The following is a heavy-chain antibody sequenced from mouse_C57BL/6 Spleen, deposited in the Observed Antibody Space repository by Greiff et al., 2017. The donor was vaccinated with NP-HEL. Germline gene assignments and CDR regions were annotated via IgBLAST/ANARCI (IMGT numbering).Heavy chain of an antibody. CDR1: GYSITSGYY. D-gene: IGHD2-5*01. CDR2: IRYDGSN. J-gene: IGHJ4*01. V-gene: IGHV3-6*01. Sequence: EVKLQESGPGLVKPSQSLSLTCSVTGYSITSGYYWNWIRQFPGHKLEWMGYIRYDGSNNYNPSLKNRISITRDTSKNQFFLKLNSVTTEDTATYYCATDYSNVYYAMDYWGQGTSVTVSS. CDR3: ATDYSNVYYAMDY.